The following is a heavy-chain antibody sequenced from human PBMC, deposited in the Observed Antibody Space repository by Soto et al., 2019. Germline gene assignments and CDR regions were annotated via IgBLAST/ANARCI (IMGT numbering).Heavy chain of an antibody. V-gene: IGHV3-66*01. Sequence: EVQLVESGGGLVQPGGSLRLSCAASGFTVSSNYMSWVRQAPGKGLEWVSVIYSGGSTYYADSVKGRFTISRDNSKNTLYLQMNSLRAEDTAVYYCARDTRTDYYDSSGFLLGFDPWGKGTLVTVSS. CDR3: ARDTRTDYYDSSGFLLGFDP. CDR2: IYSGGST. D-gene: IGHD3-22*01. CDR1: GFTVSSNY. J-gene: IGHJ5*02.